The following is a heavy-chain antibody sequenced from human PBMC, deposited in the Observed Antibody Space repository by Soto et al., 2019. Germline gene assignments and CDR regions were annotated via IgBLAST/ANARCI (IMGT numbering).Heavy chain of an antibody. CDR2: ISYDGSHK. CDR3: ARDRTLNYGDFAY. Sequence: GGSLRLSCAASGFTFSNYAMHWVRQAPGKGLEWVAAISYDGSHKYYAESVKGRFTISRDNSKDTLYLQMNSLRTDDTAVFYCARDRTLNYGDFAYWGKGTLVTVSS. V-gene: IGHV3-30-3*01. CDR1: GFTFSNYA. J-gene: IGHJ4*02. D-gene: IGHD4-17*01.